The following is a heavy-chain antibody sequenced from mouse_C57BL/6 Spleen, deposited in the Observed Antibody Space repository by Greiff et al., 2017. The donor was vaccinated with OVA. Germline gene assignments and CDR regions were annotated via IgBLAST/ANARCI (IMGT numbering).Heavy chain of an antibody. Sequence: EVQRVESGGGLVQPGGSLKLSCAASGFTFSDYGMAWVRQAPRKGPEWVAFISNLAYSIYYADTVTGRFTISRENAKNTLYLEMSSLRSEDTAMYYCARHMGYFDVWGTGTTVTVAS. CDR1: GFTFSDYG. V-gene: IGHV5-15*01. CDR2: ISNLAYSI. D-gene: IGHD1-1*02. J-gene: IGHJ1*03. CDR3: ARHMGYFDV.